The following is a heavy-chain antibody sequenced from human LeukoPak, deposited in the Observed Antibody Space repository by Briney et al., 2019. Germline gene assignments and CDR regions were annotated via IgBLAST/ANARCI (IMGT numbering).Heavy chain of an antibody. D-gene: IGHD7-27*01. J-gene: IGHJ4*02. CDR1: GASISSGEYY. Sequence: PSQTLSLTCTVSGASISSGEYYWSWIRQPAGRGLEWVGRIFTTGNTDYNASLESRVTISVDTSKNRFSLNLTSVTAADTAVYYGGRLGRGTLEFASGGRGTLVTVPS. V-gene: IGHV4-61*02. CDR3: GRLGRGTLEFAS. CDR2: IFTTGNT.